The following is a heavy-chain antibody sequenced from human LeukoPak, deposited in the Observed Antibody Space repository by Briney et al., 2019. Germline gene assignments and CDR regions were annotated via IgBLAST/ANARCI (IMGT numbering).Heavy chain of an antibody. CDR2: IYYSGST. J-gene: IGHJ5*02. CDR1: GGSISSGDYY. CDR3: ASRYYDILTGYH. Sequence: SQTLSLTCTVSGGSISSGDYYWSWIRQPPGKGLGWIGYIYYSGSTYYNPSLKSRVTISVDTSKNQFSLKLSSVTAADTAVYYCASRYYDILTGYHWGQGTLVTVSS. V-gene: IGHV4-30-4*08. D-gene: IGHD3-9*01.